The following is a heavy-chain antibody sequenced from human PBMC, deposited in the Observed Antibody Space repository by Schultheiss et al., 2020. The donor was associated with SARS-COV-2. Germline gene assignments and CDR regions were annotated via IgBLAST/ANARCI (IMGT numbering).Heavy chain of an antibody. CDR3: ARSRDCSTSTCRPPGGVQDY. D-gene: IGHD2-2*01. CDR1: GGSIASYY. J-gene: IGHJ4*02. Sequence: SETLSLTCTVSGGSIASYYWTWIRQSPGKGLEWIGYIYYSGNTKYNPSLKSRVTISVDTSKNQFFLKLNSVTAADTAIYYCARSRDCSTSTCRPPGGVQDYWGQGTRVTVSS. CDR2: IYYSGNT. V-gene: IGHV4-59*12.